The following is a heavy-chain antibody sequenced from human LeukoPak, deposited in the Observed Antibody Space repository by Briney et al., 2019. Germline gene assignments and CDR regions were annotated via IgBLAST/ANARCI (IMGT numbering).Heavy chain of an antibody. D-gene: IGHD2-2*01. V-gene: IGHV5-51*01. CDR2: IYPGDSDT. CDR3: ARAPREYCSSTSCGASYYMDV. Sequence: GESLKISCKGSGYSFTSYWIGWVRQMPGKGLEWMGIIYPGDSDTRYSPSFQGQVTISADKSISTAYLQWSSLKASDTAMYYCARAPREYCSSTSCGASYYMDVRGKGTTVTVSS. CDR1: GYSFTSYW. J-gene: IGHJ6*03.